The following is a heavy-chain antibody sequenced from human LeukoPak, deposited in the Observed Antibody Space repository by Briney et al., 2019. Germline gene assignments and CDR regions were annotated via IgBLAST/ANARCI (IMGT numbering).Heavy chain of an antibody. CDR1: GFTFSSYG. J-gene: IGHJ5*02. D-gene: IGHD6-19*01. Sequence: PGRSLRLACAASGFTFSSYGMHWVRQAPGKGLEWVANIKQDGSEKYYLDSLEGRFTISRDNAKNSVYLQINRLRAEDTAVYYCARRGTIAVPVFWFDPWGQGTLVIVSS. CDR3: ARRGTIAVPVFWFDP. V-gene: IGHV3-7*01. CDR2: IKQDGSEK.